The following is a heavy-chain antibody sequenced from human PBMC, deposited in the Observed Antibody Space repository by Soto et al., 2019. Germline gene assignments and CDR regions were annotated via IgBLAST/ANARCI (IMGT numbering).Heavy chain of an antibody. CDR2: ISAYNGNT. CDR1: GYTFTNYA. V-gene: IGHV1-18*01. J-gene: IGHJ4*02. CDR3: ARDSPSVDY. Sequence: QVQLVQSGAEVKKPGASVKVSCKASGYTFTNYAISWVRQAPGQGLEWMGWISAYNGNTNYAQKLQGRVTTTTNTTTSTASMELRSLRHDDTALYYCARDSPSVDYWGQGTLVTVSS.